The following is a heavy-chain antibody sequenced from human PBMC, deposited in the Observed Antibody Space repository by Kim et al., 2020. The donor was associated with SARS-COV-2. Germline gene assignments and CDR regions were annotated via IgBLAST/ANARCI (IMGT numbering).Heavy chain of an antibody. D-gene: IGHD2-2*02. CDR2: IYYSGAT. CDR1: GGSISSSPYY. Sequence: SETLSLSCIVSGGSISSSPYYWGWIRQPPGRGLEWIGSIYYSGATYYNPSLKSRVTISVDTSKNQFSLRLTSVTAADTAVYYCARPVQKRLIPGAFDFWGQGTMVTVSS. V-gene: IGHV4-39*01. CDR3: ARPVQKRLIPGAFDF. J-gene: IGHJ3*01.